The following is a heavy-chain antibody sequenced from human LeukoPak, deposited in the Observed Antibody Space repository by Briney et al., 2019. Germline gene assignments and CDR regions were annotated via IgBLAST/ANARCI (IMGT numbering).Heavy chain of an antibody. V-gene: IGHV4-34*01. CDR2: INHSGST. CDR1: GGSFSGYY. D-gene: IGHD5-18*01. CDR3: ARGLRDTAMVSFDY. J-gene: IGHJ4*02. Sequence: TSETLSLTCAVYGGSFSGYYWSWIPQPPGKGLEWIGEINHSGSTNYNPSLKSRVTISVDTSKNQFSLKLSSVTAADTAVYYCARGLRDTAMVSFDYWGQGTLVTVSS.